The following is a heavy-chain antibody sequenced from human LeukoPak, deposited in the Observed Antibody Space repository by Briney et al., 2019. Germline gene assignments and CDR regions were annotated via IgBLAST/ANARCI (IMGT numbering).Heavy chain of an antibody. CDR2: INPSGGST. V-gene: IGHV1-46*01. CDR1: GYTFTSYY. J-gene: IGHJ6*02. Sequence: GASVKVSCKASGYTFTSYYMHWVRQAPGQGLEWMGIINPSGGSTSYAQKFQGRVAMTRDTSTSTVYMELSSLRSEDTAVYYCARGSGKVLLWFHGMDVWGQGTTVTVSS. D-gene: IGHD3-10*01. CDR3: ARGSGKVLLWFHGMDV.